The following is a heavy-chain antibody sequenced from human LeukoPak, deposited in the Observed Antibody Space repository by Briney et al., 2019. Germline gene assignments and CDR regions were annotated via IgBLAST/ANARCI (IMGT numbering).Heavy chain of an antibody. D-gene: IGHD5-18*01. CDR1: GFSFSSYA. V-gene: IGHV3-23*01. CDR3: AKDARGYTQPIDY. CDR2: ISGSGSGT. J-gene: IGHJ4*02. Sequence: QPGGSLRLSCAASGFSFSSYAMSWVRQAPGKGLEWVSAISGSGSGTYYADSVKGRFTISRDNSKDTLYLQMNSLRAEDMAVYYCAKDARGYTQPIDYWGQGTLVTVSS.